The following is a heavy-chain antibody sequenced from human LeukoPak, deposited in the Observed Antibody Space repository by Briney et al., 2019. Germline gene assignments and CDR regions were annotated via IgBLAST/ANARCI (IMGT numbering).Heavy chain of an antibody. CDR2: IKQDGSEK. CDR3: ARDRGLLQWLVSDY. D-gene: IGHD6-19*01. V-gene: IGHV3-7*01. J-gene: IGHJ4*02. Sequence: PGGSLRLSCAASGFTFSSYWMSWVRQAPGKGLEWVASIKQDGSEKYYVDSVKGRFTISRDNAKNSLYLQMNSLRAEDTAVYYCARDRGLLQWLVSDYWGQGTLVTVSS. CDR1: GFTFSSYW.